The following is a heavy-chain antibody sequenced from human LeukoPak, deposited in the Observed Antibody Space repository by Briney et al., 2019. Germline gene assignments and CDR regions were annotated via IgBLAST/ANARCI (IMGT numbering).Heavy chain of an antibody. J-gene: IGHJ3*01. CDR3: AKGGWFGQSRSDAFGV. CDR2: VSIRGDIT. D-gene: IGHD3-10*01. CDR1: GFTFFGYA. V-gene: IGHV3-23*01. Sequence: GGSLRQSCAASGFTFFGYALTWVLQAPGKGLEWVSGVSIRGDITNYADSVKGRFTVSRDNSMDTMFLQMNSLRVEDTATYYCAKGGWFGQSRSDAFGVWAQETMVTVSS.